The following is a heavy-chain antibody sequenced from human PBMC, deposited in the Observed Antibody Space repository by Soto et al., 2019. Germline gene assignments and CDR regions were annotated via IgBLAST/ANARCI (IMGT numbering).Heavy chain of an antibody. CDR3: ARAGGYYYGSGSYYNVGNYFGY. J-gene: IGHJ4*02. D-gene: IGHD3-10*01. V-gene: IGHV3-30-3*01. Sequence: QVQLVESGGGVVQPGRSLRLSCAASGFTFSSYAVHWVRQAPGKGLEWVAVISYDGSNKYYADSVKGRFTISRDNSKNTLYLQMNSLRAEDTAVYYCARAGGYYYGSGSYYNVGNYFGYWGQGTLVTVSS. CDR1: GFTFSSYA. CDR2: ISYDGSNK.